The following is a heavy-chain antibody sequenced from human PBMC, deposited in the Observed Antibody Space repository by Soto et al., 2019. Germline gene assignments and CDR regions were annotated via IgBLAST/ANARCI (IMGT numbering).Heavy chain of an antibody. D-gene: IGHD6-13*01. CDR1: GYTFTGYY. V-gene: IGHV1-2*04. CDR3: GKTGYSSTAHDAFDI. CDR2: INPNSGGT. Sequence: ASVKVSCKASGYTFTGYYMHWVRQAPGQGLEWMGWINPNSGGTNYAQKFQGWVTMTRDTSISTAYMELSRLRSDDTAVYYCGKTGYSSTAHDAFDIWGQGTMVTVSS. J-gene: IGHJ3*02.